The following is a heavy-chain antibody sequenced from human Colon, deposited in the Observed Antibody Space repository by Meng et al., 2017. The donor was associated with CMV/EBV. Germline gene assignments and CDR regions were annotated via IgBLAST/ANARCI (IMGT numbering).Heavy chain of an antibody. Sequence: LTGAASGFTFSSYAMSWVRQAPGRGLEWVSVIGSSGTIERYADSVRGRFAISRDNSTNTLYLQMNSLRAEDTALYYCAKNGAWFRLDSWGQGTSVTVSS. V-gene: IGHV3-23*05. CDR1: GFTFSSYA. J-gene: IGHJ4*02. CDR2: IGSSGTIE. D-gene: IGHD2-8*01. CDR3: AKNGAWFRLDS.